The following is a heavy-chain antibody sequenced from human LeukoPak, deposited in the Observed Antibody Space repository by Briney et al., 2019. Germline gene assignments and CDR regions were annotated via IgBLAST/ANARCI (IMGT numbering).Heavy chain of an antibody. CDR1: GFTFSTYA. CDR2: ISGSGGST. V-gene: IGHV3-23*01. D-gene: IGHD6-6*01. Sequence: GGSLTLSCAASGFTFSTYAMSWVRQAPGKGLQWVSAISGSGGSTFYTDSVKGRFTIYRDNSKNTLYLQMNSLRAEDTAVYYCAKDLRVWQPTEYFQHWGQGTLVTVSS. CDR3: AKDLRVWQPTEYFQH. J-gene: IGHJ1*01.